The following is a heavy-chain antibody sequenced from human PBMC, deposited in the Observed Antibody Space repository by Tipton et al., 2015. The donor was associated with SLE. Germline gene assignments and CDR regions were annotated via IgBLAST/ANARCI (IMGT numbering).Heavy chain of an antibody. J-gene: IGHJ4*02. V-gene: IGHV3-23*01. CDR3: AKPYSSGYDY. CDR1: GFTFSSYA. Sequence: SLRLSCAASGFTFSSYAMSWVRQAPGKGLEWVSGISGSGSSTYYADSLKGRFTISRDNSKNTLYLQMNSLRVEDTAIYYCAKPYSSGYDYWGQGTLVTVSS. CDR2: ISGSGSST. D-gene: IGHD6-19*01.